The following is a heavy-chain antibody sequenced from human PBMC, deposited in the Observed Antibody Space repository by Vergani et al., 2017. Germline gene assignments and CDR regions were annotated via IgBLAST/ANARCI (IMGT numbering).Heavy chain of an antibody. D-gene: IGHD2-15*01. CDR3: ARSEGYSGFDP. Sequence: QVQLQESGPGLVKPSETLSLTCAVSGDSISSGYYWGWIRQPPGKGLDWIASIYHSGSTYYNPSLKSRVTTSVDTSKNQFSLKLSSVTAADTAVYYCARSEGYSGFDPWGQGTLVTVSS. V-gene: IGHV4-38-2*01. CDR1: GDSISSGYY. J-gene: IGHJ5*02. CDR2: IYHSGST.